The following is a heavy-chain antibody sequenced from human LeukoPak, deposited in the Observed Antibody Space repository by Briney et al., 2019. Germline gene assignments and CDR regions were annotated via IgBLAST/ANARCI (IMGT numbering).Heavy chain of an antibody. CDR3: ARSGEQERNDY. Sequence: GGSLRLSCAASGFTFSSYGMHWVRQAPGKGLEWVAVISYDGSNKYYADSVKGRFTISRDNAKNSLYLQMNSLRAEDTAVYYCARSGEQERNDYWGQGTLVTVSS. J-gene: IGHJ4*02. D-gene: IGHD1-26*01. CDR1: GFTFSSYG. CDR2: ISYDGSNK. V-gene: IGHV3-30*03.